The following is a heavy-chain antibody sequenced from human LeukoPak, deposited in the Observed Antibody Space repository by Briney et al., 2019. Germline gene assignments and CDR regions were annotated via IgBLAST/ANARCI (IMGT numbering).Heavy chain of an antibody. CDR3: ARVWGSYRVFYYFDY. CDR2: ISGDGRDI. D-gene: IGHD3-16*02. V-gene: IGHV3-23*01. Sequence: PGGSLGLSCAASAFTFSSYGMSWVRQAPGKGLEWVSAISGDGRDIFYADAVKGRFTISRDNSKNTLYLQMNSLRDEDTAVYYCARVWGSYRVFYYFDYWGQGTLVTVSS. CDR1: AFTFSSYG. J-gene: IGHJ4*02.